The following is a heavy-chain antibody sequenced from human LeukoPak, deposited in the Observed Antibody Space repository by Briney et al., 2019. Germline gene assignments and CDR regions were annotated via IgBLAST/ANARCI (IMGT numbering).Heavy chain of an antibody. V-gene: IGHV1-18*01. CDR3: ARDYGLVTPRWFDP. Sequence: ASVKVSCKASGYTFTSYGISWVRQAPGQGLEWMGWISAYNGSTNYAQKLQGRVTMTTDTSTSTAYMELRSLRSDDTAVYYCARDYGLVTPRWFDPWGQGTLVTVSS. J-gene: IGHJ5*02. CDR1: GYTFTSYG. CDR2: ISAYNGST. D-gene: IGHD4-23*01.